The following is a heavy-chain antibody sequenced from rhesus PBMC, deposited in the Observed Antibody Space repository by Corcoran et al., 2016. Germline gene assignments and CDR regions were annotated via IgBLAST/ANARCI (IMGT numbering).Heavy chain of an antibody. J-gene: IGHJ6*01. D-gene: IGHD4-29*01. CDR2: IRGSRGST. CDR3: ARQYSTAVSN. V-gene: IGHV4-99*01. Sequence: QVQLQESGPGLVKPSETLSLTCAVSGYSISSGYYWGWIRQPPRKGLEYIGYIRGSRGSTYYNPSLRSRVTISKDTSKNQFSLKVSSVTAADTAVYYCARQYSTAVSNWGQGVVVTVSS. CDR1: GYSISSGYY.